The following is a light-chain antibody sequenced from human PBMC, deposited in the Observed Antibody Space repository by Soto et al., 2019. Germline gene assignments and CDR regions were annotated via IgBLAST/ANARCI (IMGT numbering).Light chain of an antibody. CDR2: DVN. V-gene: IGLV2-8*01. Sequence: QSVLTQPPSASGSPGQSVAISCSGTSSDVGGYNYVSWYQQHPGKAPKLMIYDVNKRPSGVPDRFSGSKSGNTASLTVSGLQAEDEDDYYCISDAGSNKPAFGGGTKVTVL. CDR1: SSDVGGYNY. J-gene: IGLJ2*01. CDR3: ISDAGSNKPA.